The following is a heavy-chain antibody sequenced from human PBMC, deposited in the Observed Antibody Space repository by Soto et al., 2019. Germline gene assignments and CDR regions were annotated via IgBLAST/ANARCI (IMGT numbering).Heavy chain of an antibody. J-gene: IGHJ6*02. V-gene: IGHV3-7*03. CDR2: IKQDGSEK. D-gene: IGHD2-15*01. Sequence: PGGSLRLSCAASGFTFSSYWMSWVRQAPGKGLEWVANIKQDGSEKYYVDSVKGRFTISRDNAKNSLYLQMNSLRAEDTAVYYCARMLGYCSGRSCYRFYGMDVWGQGTTVTVSS. CDR1: GFTFSSYW. CDR3: ARMLGYCSGRSCYRFYGMDV.